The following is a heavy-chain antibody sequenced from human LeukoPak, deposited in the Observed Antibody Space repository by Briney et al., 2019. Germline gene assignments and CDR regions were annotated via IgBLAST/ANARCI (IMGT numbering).Heavy chain of an antibody. CDR2: IIPIFGTA. CDR1: GGTFSSYA. Sequence: AASVKVSCKASGGTFSSYAISWVRQAPGQGLEWMGGIIPIFGTANYAQKFQDRVTITADESSSTAYMELSSLRSEDTAVYYCARVPPGGGYGDYDLAYWGQGTLVTVSS. D-gene: IGHD4-17*01. J-gene: IGHJ4*02. CDR3: ARVPPGGGYGDYDLAY. V-gene: IGHV1-69*01.